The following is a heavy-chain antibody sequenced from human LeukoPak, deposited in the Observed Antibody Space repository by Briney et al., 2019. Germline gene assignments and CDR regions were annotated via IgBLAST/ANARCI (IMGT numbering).Heavy chain of an antibody. CDR1: GGSFSGYY. Sequence: SETLSLTCAVYGGSFSGYYWSWIRQPPGKGLEWIGEINHSGSTNYNPSLKSRVTISVDTSKNQFSLKLSSVTAADTAVYYCARDHSSGWYSLNYYYYGMDVWGQGTTVTVSS. CDR2: INHSGST. CDR3: ARDHSSGWYSLNYYYYGMDV. V-gene: IGHV4-34*01. D-gene: IGHD6-19*01. J-gene: IGHJ6*02.